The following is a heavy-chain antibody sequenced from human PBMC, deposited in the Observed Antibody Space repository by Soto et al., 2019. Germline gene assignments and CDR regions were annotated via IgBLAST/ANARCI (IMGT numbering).Heavy chain of an antibody. D-gene: IGHD3-10*01. J-gene: IGHJ4*02. V-gene: IGHV3-48*01. CDR3: ARDLRITMVRGAGDFDY. Sequence: GGSLRLSCAASGFTFSSYSMNWVRQAPGKGLEWVSYISSSSSTIYYADSVKGRFTISRDNAKNSLYLQMNSLRAEDTAVYYCARDLRITMVRGAGDFDYWGQGTLVTVAS. CDR2: ISSSSSTI. CDR1: GFTFSSYS.